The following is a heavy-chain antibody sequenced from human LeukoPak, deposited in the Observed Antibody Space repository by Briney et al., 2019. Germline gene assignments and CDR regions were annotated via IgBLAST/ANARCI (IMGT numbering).Heavy chain of an antibody. V-gene: IGHV3-66*01. CDR2: IYSGGRT. CDR1: GFTVSSNY. D-gene: IGHD3-22*01. J-gene: IGHJ4*02. Sequence: GGSLRLSCAASGFTVSSNYMSWVRQAPGKGLEWGSVIYSGGRTYYADSVKGRFTISRDNSKNTLYLQMNSLRAEDTAVYYCARESNSGYYLSYWGQGTLVTVSS. CDR3: ARESNSGYYLSY.